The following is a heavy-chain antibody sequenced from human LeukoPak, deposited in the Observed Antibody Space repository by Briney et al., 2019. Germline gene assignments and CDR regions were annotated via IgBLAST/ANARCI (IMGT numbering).Heavy chain of an antibody. J-gene: IGHJ3*02. CDR2: ISSSSSTI. Sequence: GGSLRLSCAASGFTFSSYSMNWVRQAPGKGLEWVSYISSSSSTIYYADSVKGRFTISRDNAKNSLYLQMNSLRAEDTAVYYCARDLGIFFDAFDIWGQGTMVTVSS. V-gene: IGHV3-48*01. CDR3: ARDLGIFFDAFDI. D-gene: IGHD2-15*01. CDR1: GFTFSSYS.